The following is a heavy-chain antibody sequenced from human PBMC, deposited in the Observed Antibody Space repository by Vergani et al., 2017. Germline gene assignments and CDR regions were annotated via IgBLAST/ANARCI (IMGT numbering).Heavy chain of an antibody. CDR2: IYPADSDT. Sequence: EVELVQSGPEMRTPGESLKISCKGSEYSFGNYWIGWVRQMPGKGLEWMGIIYPADSDTRYSPSFQGQVTIPADKSISTAFLQWDSLKASDTALYYCARHTTYTDSWGQGTLVTVSS. J-gene: IGHJ4*02. D-gene: IGHD1-1*01. CDR1: EYSFGNYW. V-gene: IGHV5-51*01. CDR3: ARHTTYTDS.